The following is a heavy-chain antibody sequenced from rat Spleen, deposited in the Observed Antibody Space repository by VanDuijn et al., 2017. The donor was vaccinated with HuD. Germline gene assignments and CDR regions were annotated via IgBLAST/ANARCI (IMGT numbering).Heavy chain of an antibody. Sequence: EVQLVESGGGLVQPGRSMKLSCAASGFNFNDYWMGWVRQAPGKGLEWIGEINKDSSLIKYTPSLKDKFTISRDNAQNTLYLQMSKLGSEDTAIYYCVREAFGVDYWGQGVMVTVSS. CDR1: GFNFNDYW. CDR2: INKDSSLI. CDR3: VREAFGVDY. D-gene: IGHD4-3*01. V-gene: IGHV4-2*01. J-gene: IGHJ2*01.